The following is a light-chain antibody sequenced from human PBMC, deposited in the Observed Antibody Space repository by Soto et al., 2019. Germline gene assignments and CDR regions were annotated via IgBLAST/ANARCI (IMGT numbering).Light chain of an antibody. CDR2: DVS. CDR1: SSDVGGYNY. CDR3: SSYRSSSTVYV. Sequence: QSVLTQPASVSGSPGQSITISCTGTSSDVGGYNYVSWYQQHPGEAPKLLIYDVSNRPSGVSNRFSGSKSGNTASLTISGLQADDEADYYCSSYRSSSTVYVFGTGTKVTVL. J-gene: IGLJ1*01. V-gene: IGLV2-14*01.